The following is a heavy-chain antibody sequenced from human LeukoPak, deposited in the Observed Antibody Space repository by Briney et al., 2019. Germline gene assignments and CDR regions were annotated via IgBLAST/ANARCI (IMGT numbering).Heavy chain of an antibody. D-gene: IGHD3-9*01. CDR3: ARHPTGYPNWFDS. V-gene: IGHV4-39*01. Sequence: PSETLSVTCTVSGGSITTIPYNWGWIRQPPGKGLEWIGTISYVRTTYYEPSLKSRVTMSIDTSKNQFSLNLNSATAADTAVYYCARHPTGYPNWFDSWGQGTLVIVSS. CDR1: GGSITTIPYN. J-gene: IGHJ5*01. CDR2: ISYVRTT.